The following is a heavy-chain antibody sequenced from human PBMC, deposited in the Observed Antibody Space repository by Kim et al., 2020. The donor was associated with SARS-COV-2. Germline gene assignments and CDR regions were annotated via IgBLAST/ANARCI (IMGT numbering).Heavy chain of an antibody. J-gene: IGHJ4*02. Sequence: GGSLRLSCAASGFTFSSYEMNWVRQAPGKGLEWVSYISSSGSTIYYADSVKGRFTISRDNAKNSLYLQMNSLRAEDTAVYYCARWDRRLLVPFDYWGQGTLVTVSS. V-gene: IGHV3-48*03. CDR1: GFTFSSYE. CDR3: ARWDRRLLVPFDY. CDR2: ISSSGSTI. D-gene: IGHD6-6*01.